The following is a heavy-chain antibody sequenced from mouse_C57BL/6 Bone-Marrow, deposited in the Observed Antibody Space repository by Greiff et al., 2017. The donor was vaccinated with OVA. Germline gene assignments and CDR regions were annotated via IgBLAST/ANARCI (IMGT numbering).Heavy chain of an antibody. CDR1: GFSLTSYC. J-gene: IGHJ1*03. V-gene: IGHV2-9*01. Sequence: QVQLQESGPGLVAPSPSLSITCTVSGFSLTSYCVNWVRQPPGKGLEWLGVIWAGGSTTNNSALISRLSIRKDNSNSQVFLKMNSLQTDDTAMYYCAKHGDYWYFDVWGTGTTVTVSS. CDR2: IWAGGST. CDR3: AKHGDYWYFDV.